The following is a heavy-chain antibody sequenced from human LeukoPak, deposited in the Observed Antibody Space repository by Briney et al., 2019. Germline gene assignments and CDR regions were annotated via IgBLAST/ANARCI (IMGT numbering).Heavy chain of an antibody. V-gene: IGHV3-11*01. Sequence: GGSLRLSCAASGFTFSDYYMSWIPQAPGKGLEWVSYISSSGSTIYYADSVKGRFTISRDNAKNSLYLQMNSLRAEDTAVYYCARDSDNDYGDYVGHYYYGMDVWGQGTTVTVSS. CDR1: GFTFSDYY. CDR2: ISSSGSTI. D-gene: IGHD4-17*01. CDR3: ARDSDNDYGDYVGHYYYGMDV. J-gene: IGHJ6*02.